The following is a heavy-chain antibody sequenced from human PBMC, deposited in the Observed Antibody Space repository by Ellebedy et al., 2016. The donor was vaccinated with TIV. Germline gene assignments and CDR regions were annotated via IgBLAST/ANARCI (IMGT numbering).Heavy chain of an antibody. J-gene: IGHJ4*02. CDR1: GFIFSSYA. Sequence: GESLKISCSASGFIFSSYAMHWVRQAPGKGLEYVSTIGSNGGRTYYADSVKGRFTISRDTSNNTLYLQMSSLRAEDTAVYYCVKGLLIRGVIKGFRGDSWGQGTLVTVSS. D-gene: IGHD3-10*01. V-gene: IGHV3-64D*06. CDR3: VKGLLIRGVIKGFRGDS. CDR2: IGSNGGRT.